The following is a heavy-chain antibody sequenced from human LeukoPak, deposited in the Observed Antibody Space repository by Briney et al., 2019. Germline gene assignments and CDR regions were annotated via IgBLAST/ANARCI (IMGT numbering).Heavy chain of an antibody. CDR2: IYSGGST. D-gene: IGHD2-15*01. Sequence: QPGGSLRLSCAASGFTVSSNYMSWVRQAPGKGLEWVSVIYSGGSTYYADSVKGRFTISRDNSKNTLYLQMNSLRAEDTAVYYCASCSGGSCYFPCLTSWGQGTLVTVSS. V-gene: IGHV3-53*01. J-gene: IGHJ5*02. CDR1: GFTVSSNY. CDR3: ASCSGGSCYFPCLTS.